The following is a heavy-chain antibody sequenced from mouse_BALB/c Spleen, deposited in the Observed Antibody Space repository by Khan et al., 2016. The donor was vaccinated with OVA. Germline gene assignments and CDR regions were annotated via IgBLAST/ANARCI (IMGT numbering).Heavy chain of an antibody. D-gene: IGHD2-4*01. CDR1: GYSITSEYT. Sequence: EVKLLESGPGLVKPSQSLSLTCTVTGYSITSEYTWNWIRQFPGNKLEWMGFISYSGNTRYNPSLKSRISINRDTSKNQFFLQLNSVTSEDTATYYCARKDYYDYDPFPYWGQGTLVTVSA. CDR3: ARKDYYDYDPFPY. V-gene: IGHV3-2*02. CDR2: ISYSGNT. J-gene: IGHJ3*01.